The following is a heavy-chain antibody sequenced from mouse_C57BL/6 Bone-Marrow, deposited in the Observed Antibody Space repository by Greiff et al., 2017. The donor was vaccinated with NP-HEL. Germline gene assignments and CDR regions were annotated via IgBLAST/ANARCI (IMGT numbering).Heavy chain of an antibody. CDR1: GFNIKDDY. CDR3: TTDDGCYFDY. J-gene: IGHJ2*01. CDR2: IDPENGDT. V-gene: IGHV14-4*01. Sequence: VTLKESGAELVRPGASVKLSCTASGFNIKDDYMHWVKQRPEQGLEWIGWIDPENGDTEYASKFQGKATITADTSSNTAYLQLSSLTSEDTAVYYCTTDDGCYFDYWGQGTTLTVSS. D-gene: IGHD2-3*01.